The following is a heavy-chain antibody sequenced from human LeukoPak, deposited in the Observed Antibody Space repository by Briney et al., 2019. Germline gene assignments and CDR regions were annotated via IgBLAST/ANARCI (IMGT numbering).Heavy chain of an antibody. Sequence: PSETLSLTCSVSGDSIIGYYWGWIRQPPGKGLEWVGSIYHRGSTYYNPSLRSRVTISLDRSKKKFSLKLTSVTAADTAVYFCARGAEYYAIWRGYAGYSDYWGQGISVTVSS. CDR2: IYHRGST. D-gene: IGHD3-3*01. V-gene: IGHV4-38-2*02. J-gene: IGHJ4*02. CDR3: ARGAEYYAIWRGYAGYSDY. CDR1: GDSIIGYY.